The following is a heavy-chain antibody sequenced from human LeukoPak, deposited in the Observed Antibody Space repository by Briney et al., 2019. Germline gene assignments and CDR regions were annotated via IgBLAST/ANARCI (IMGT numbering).Heavy chain of an antibody. J-gene: IGHJ3*02. D-gene: IGHD6-19*01. CDR2: IYYSGST. Sequence: PSETLSLTCTVSGGSISSSSYYCGWIRQPPGKGLEWIGSIYYSGSTYYNPSLKSRVTISVDMSKNQFSLKLSSVTVADTAVYYCARFNVAVAGTADAFDIWGQGTMVTVSS. CDR3: ARFNVAVAGTADAFDI. CDR1: GGSISSSSYY. V-gene: IGHV4-39*01.